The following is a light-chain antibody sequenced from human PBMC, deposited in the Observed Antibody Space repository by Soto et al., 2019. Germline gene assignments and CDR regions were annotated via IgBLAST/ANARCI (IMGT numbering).Light chain of an antibody. CDR3: QQYPYSPAT. V-gene: IGKV3-20*01. CDR2: GAS. CDR1: QSVSSSY. J-gene: IGKJ1*01. Sequence: EKMLRKSPCTLSLSPGERATLSCRASQSVSSSYLAWYQQKPGQAPRLLIYGASSRATGIPDRFSGSGSGTDFTLTISRLEPEDSAVYYCQQYPYSPATFGQGTKVDIK.